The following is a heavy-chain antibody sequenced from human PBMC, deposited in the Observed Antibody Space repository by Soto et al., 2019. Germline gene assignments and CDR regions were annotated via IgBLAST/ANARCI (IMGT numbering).Heavy chain of an antibody. V-gene: IGHV1-8*01. Sequence: ASVKVSCKASGYTFTSYDINWVRQATGQGLEWMGWMNPNSGNTGYAQKFQGRVTMTRNTSISTAYMELSSLRSEDTAGYYCARGLKGVVIDNWFDPWGQGTLVTVSS. CDR2: MNPNSGNT. CDR3: ARGLKGVVIDNWFDP. CDR1: GYTFTSYD. J-gene: IGHJ5*02. D-gene: IGHD3-3*01.